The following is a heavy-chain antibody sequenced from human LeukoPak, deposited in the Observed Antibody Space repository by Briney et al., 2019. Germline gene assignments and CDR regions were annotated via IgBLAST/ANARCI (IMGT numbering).Heavy chain of an antibody. D-gene: IGHD5-24*01. CDR3: ARGGRIWLQSSYYFDY. Sequence: PGGSLRLSCAASGFTFSSYWMSWVRQAPGKGLEWVANIKQGGSEKYYVDSVKGRFTISRDNAKNSLYLQMNSLRAEDTAVYYCARGGRIWLQSSYYFDYWGQGTLVTVSS. V-gene: IGHV3-7*01. CDR2: IKQGGSEK. CDR1: GFTFSSYW. J-gene: IGHJ4*02.